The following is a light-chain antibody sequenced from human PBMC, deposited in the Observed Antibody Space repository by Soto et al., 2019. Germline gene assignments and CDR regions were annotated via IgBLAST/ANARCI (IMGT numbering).Light chain of an antibody. CDR1: SSDVGGYNY. CDR3: SSYTSSSTYV. V-gene: IGLV2-14*03. J-gene: IGLJ1*01. Sequence: QSVLTQPASVSGSPGQSITISCTGTSSDVGGYNYVSWYQQRPGKAPKLMIYDVNTRPSGVSNRFSGSKSGNTASLTISGLQAEDEADYYCSSYTSSSTYVFGTGTKLTVL. CDR2: DVN.